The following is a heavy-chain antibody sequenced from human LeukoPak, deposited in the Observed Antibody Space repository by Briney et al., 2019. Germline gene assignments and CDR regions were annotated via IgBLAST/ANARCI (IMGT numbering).Heavy chain of an antibody. V-gene: IGHV3-48*02. Sequence: GGSLRLSCAASGFTFSTYNMNWVRQAPGKGLEWVSYISSSGSTKYYADSVKGRFTISRDNAKNSLYLQVNSLRDEDTAVYYCARESYWGSGLKGFDSWGQGTLVTVS. CDR2: ISSSGSTK. J-gene: IGHJ4*02. CDR1: GFTFSTYN. D-gene: IGHD7-27*01. CDR3: ARESYWGSGLKGFDS.